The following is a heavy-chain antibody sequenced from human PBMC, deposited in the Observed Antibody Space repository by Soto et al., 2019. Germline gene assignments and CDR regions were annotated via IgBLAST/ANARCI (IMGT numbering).Heavy chain of an antibody. CDR3: ATLPPRIVVTVLPIPT. CDR2: VYHSGST. D-gene: IGHD2-21*01. V-gene: IGHV4-4*02. J-gene: IGHJ5*02. CDR1: GDSISSTHW. Sequence: QVYLHQSGPGLVKPSGTLSLTCAVSGDSISSTHWWTWVRQTPGKGLEWIGEVYHSGSTSYNPSLKSRVTISVDKSNNQFSLKLTSLTAAGTAVYYCATLPPRIVVTVLPIPTWGQGTLVSVSS.